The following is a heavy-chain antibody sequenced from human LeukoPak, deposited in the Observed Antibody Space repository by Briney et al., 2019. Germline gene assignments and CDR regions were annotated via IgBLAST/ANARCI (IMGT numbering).Heavy chain of an antibody. CDR1: GFTFSSYG. CDR2: IWYDGSNK. J-gene: IGHJ4*02. Sequence: GRSLRLSCAASGFTFSSYGMPWVRQAPSKGLEWVAVIWYDGSNKYYADSVKGRFTISRDNAKNSLYLQMNSLRAEDTAVYYCARESIAAGDYWGQGTLVTVSS. CDR3: ARESIAAGDY. D-gene: IGHD6-13*01. V-gene: IGHV3-33*01.